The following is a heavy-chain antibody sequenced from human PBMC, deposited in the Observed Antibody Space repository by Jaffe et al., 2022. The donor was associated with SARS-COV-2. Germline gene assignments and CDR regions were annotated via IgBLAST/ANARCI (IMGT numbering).Heavy chain of an antibody. D-gene: IGHD3-3*01. Sequence: QVQLQESGPGLVKPSGTLSLTCAVSGGSITSNNWWSWVRQPPGKGLEWIGQIYHNGGANYNPSLKSRVTVSVDKSKNQFSLRLSSVTAADTAVYYCARVGHWNFDFWGQGTLVTVSS. CDR2: IYHNGGA. CDR1: GGSITSNNW. J-gene: IGHJ4*02. CDR3: ARVGHWNFDF. V-gene: IGHV4-4*02.